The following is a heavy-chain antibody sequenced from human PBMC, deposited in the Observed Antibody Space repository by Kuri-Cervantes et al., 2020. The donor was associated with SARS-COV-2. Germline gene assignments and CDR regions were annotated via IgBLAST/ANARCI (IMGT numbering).Heavy chain of an antibody. D-gene: IGHD6-13*01. CDR2: INPNSGGT. CDR3: ARDRGSSWYGGWFDP. V-gene: IGHV1-2*02. J-gene: IGHJ5*02. Sequence: ASVKVSCKASGYTFTGYYMHWVRQAPGQGLEWMGWINPNSGGTNYAQKFQGRVTMTRDTSISTAYMELSRLRSDDTAVYYCARDRGSSWYGGWFDPWGQGTLVTVSS. CDR1: GYTFTGYY.